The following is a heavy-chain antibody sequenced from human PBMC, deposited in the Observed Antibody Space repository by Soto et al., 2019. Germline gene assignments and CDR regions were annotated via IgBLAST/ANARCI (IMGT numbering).Heavy chain of an antibody. J-gene: IGHJ3*02. CDR2: IVVGSGNT. CDR3: AADAALHDDAFDI. Sequence: SVKVSCKASGFTFTSSAVQWVRQARGQRLEWIGWIVVGSGNTNYAQKFQERVTITRDMSTSTAYMELSSLRSEDTAVYYCAADAALHDDAFDIWGQGTMVTVSS. CDR1: GFTFTSSA. V-gene: IGHV1-58*01. D-gene: IGHD6-25*01.